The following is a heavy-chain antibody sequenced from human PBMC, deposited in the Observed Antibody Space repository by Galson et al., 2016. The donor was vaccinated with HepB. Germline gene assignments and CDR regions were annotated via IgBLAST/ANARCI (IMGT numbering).Heavy chain of an antibody. Sequence: NWVRQAPRKGLEWVSAISRSGDATYYADSVKGRFTIFRDNSKDTLYLQMNSLRAEDTAVYYCAKEVGTVHPSNWFDPWGQGTLVTVSS. CDR2: ISRSGDAT. D-gene: IGHD1-26*01. CDR3: AKEVGTVHPSNWFDP. J-gene: IGHJ5*02. V-gene: IGHV3-23*01.